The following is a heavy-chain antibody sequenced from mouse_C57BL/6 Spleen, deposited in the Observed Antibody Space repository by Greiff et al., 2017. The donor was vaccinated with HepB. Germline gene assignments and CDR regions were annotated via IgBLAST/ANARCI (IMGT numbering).Heavy chain of an antibody. D-gene: IGHD1-1*01. CDR1: GYSFTGYY. CDR3: ARYDGSSLAWFAY. J-gene: IGHJ3*01. V-gene: IGHV1-42*01. Sequence: VQLQQSGPELVKPGASVKISCKASGYSFTGYYMNWVKQSPEKSLEWIGEINPSTGGTTYNQKFKAKATLTVDKSSSTAYMQLESLTSEDSAVYYCARYDGSSLAWFAYWGQGTLVTVSA. CDR2: INPSTGGT.